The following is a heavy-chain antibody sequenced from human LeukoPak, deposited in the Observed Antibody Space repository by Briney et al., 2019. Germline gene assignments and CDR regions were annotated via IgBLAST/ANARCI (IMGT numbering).Heavy chain of an antibody. Sequence: PSETLSLTCAVYGGSFSGYYWSWIRQPPGKGLEWIGEINHSGSTNYNPSLKSRVTISVDTSKNQFSLKLSSVTTADTAVYYCARSRLWFGDPHFVYWGQGTLVTVSS. CDR1: GGSFSGYY. D-gene: IGHD3-10*01. V-gene: IGHV4-34*01. J-gene: IGHJ4*02. CDR3: ARSRLWFGDPHFVY. CDR2: INHSGST.